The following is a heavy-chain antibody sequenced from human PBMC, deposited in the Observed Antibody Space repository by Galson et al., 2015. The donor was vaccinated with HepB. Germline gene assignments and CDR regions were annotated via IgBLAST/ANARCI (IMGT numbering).Heavy chain of an antibody. D-gene: IGHD1-26*01. V-gene: IGHV3-53*01. CDR3: AREAGATDY. J-gene: IGHJ4*02. CDR2: IYSDGST. CDR1: GFTVSSSY. Sequence: SLRLSCAASGFTVSSSYMSWVRQAPGTGKGLEWVSFIYSDGSTFYADSVEGRFTISRDSSKNTLYLQMNSLRAEDTAVYYCAREAGATDYWGQGALVNVSS.